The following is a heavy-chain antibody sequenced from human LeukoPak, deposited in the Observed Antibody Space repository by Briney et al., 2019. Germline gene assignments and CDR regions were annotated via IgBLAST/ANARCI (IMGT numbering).Heavy chain of an antibody. CDR2: ISYDGSNK. D-gene: IGHD5-18*01. CDR3: ARGGSGYSYGYYFDY. CDR1: GFTFSSYA. Sequence: QAGRSLRLSCAASGFTFSSYAMHWVRQAPGMGLEWVAVISYDGSNKYYADSVKGRFTISRDNSKNTLYLQMNSLRAEDTAVYYCARGGSGYSYGYYFDYWGQGTLVTVSS. V-gene: IGHV3-30*04. J-gene: IGHJ4*02.